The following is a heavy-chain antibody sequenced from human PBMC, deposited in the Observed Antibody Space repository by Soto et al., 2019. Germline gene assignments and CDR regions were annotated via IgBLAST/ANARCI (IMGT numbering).Heavy chain of an antibody. Sequence: QVQLQESGPGLVKPSQTLSLTCIVSGGSISSDYHYWRWIRQPPGKGLEWIGYIYYSGTTHSNPSLKSRLFISLATSKNQFSLPLSSVTAADTAVYYCATVRSRWNIDYRCEGALVTVSS. D-gene: IGHD6-13*01. J-gene: IGHJ4*02. CDR1: GGSISSDYHY. V-gene: IGHV4-30-4*01. CDR2: IYYSGTT. CDR3: ATVRSRWNIDY.